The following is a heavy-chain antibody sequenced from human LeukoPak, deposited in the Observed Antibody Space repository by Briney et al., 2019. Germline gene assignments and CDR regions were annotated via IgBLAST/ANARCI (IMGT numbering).Heavy chain of an antibody. CDR3: ARGYYDSSGYYHGFDY. Sequence: SETLSLTCSVSGDSISIGDYRWSWVRQPPGKGLQWIGEIYHSGSTNYNPSLKSRLTISVDKSKNQFSLRLSSVTAADTAVYYCARGYYDSSGYYHGFDYWGQGTLVTVSS. CDR1: GDSISIGDYR. J-gene: IGHJ4*02. V-gene: IGHV4-4*02. CDR2: IYHSGST. D-gene: IGHD3-22*01.